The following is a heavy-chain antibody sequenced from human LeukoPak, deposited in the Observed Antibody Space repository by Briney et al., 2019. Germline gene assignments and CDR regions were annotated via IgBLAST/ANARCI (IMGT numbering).Heavy chain of an antibody. CDR2: INPNSGGT. D-gene: IGHD2-2*01. CDR3: ARDFGSTSSSPPDP. Sequence: ASVKVSCKASGYTFTGYYMHWVRQAPGQGLEWMGWINPNSGGTNYAQKFQGRVTMTRDTSISTAYMELSRLRSDDTAVYYCARDFGSTSSSPPDPWGQGTLVTVSS. V-gene: IGHV1-2*02. CDR1: GYTFTGYY. J-gene: IGHJ5*02.